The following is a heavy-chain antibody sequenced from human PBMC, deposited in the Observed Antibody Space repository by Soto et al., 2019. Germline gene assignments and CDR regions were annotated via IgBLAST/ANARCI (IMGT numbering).Heavy chain of an antibody. D-gene: IGHD3-22*01. V-gene: IGHV4-39*01. CDR1: GGSISSSSYY. Sequence: SETLSLTCTVSGGSISSSSYYWGWIRQPPGKGLEWIGSIYYSGSTYYNPSLKSRVTISVDTSKNQFSLKLSSVTAADTAVYYCASQPNYYDSSGYYLYYFDYWGQGTLVTV. CDR2: IYYSGST. J-gene: IGHJ4*02. CDR3: ASQPNYYDSSGYYLYYFDY.